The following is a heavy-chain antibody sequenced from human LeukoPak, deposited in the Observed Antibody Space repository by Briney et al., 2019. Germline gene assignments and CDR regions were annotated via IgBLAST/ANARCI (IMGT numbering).Heavy chain of an antibody. Sequence: PGGSLRLPCAASGFTFSSYAMSWVRQAPGKGLEWVSAISGSGGSTYYADSVKGRFTISRDNSKNTLYLQMNSLRAEDTAVYYCAKTSRITMVRGVTDFDYWGQGTLVTVSS. CDR1: GFTFSSYA. D-gene: IGHD3-10*01. V-gene: IGHV3-23*01. CDR3: AKTSRITMVRGVTDFDY. CDR2: ISGSGGST. J-gene: IGHJ4*02.